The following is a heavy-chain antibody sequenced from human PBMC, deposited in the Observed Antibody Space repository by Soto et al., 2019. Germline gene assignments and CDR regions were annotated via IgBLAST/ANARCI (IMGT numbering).Heavy chain of an antibody. D-gene: IGHD5-18*01. J-gene: IGHJ4*02. V-gene: IGHV3-53*01. Sequence: VLLVESGGGLIQPGGSLRLSCAASGFTVSSHHTTWVRQAPGRGPEWVSTIYPGGNTYYADSVKGRFTISRDTSKNMLYLQMNSLRAEDTAVYYCARGVDTAKAGYWGQGTQVTVSS. CDR1: GFTVSSHH. CDR3: ARGVDTAKAGY. CDR2: IYPGGNT.